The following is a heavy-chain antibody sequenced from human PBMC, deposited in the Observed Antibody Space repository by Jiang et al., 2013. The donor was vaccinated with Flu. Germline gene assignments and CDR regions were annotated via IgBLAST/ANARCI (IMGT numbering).Heavy chain of an antibody. Sequence: IRQPPGKGLEWIGEINHSGSTNYNPSLKSRVTISVDTSKNQFSLKLSSVTAADTAVYYCARGSRGGYSYGSYFDYWGQGTLVTVSS. J-gene: IGHJ4*02. D-gene: IGHD5-18*01. CDR3: ARGSRGGYSYGSYFDY. V-gene: IGHV4-34*01. CDR2: INHSGST.